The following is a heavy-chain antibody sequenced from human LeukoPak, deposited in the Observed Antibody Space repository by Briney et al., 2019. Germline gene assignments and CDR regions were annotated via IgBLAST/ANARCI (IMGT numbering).Heavy chain of an antibody. CDR1: GFDLSTYE. Sequence: PGGSLRLSCAASGFDLSTYEMNWVRQAPGKGLEWIGRISISESTNYNPSLKSRVTILVDKSKNQFSLNLTSVTAADTAVYYCATERDRFYMDVWGKGTTVTVSS. V-gene: IGHV4-4*07. D-gene: IGHD3-3*01. J-gene: IGHJ6*03. CDR2: ISISEST. CDR3: ATERDRFYMDV.